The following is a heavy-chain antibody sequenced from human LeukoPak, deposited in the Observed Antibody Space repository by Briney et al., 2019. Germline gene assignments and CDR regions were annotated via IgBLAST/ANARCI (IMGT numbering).Heavy chain of an antibody. CDR3: AKLMATIIEPLDY. D-gene: IGHD5-24*01. CDR2: ISGSGGST. Sequence: GGSLRLSCAASGFTFSSYEMNWVRQAPGKGLEWVSTISGSGGSTYYADSVKGRFTISRDNSKNTLYLQMNSLRAEDTAVYYCAKLMATIIEPLDYWGQGTLVSVSS. J-gene: IGHJ4*02. V-gene: IGHV3-23*01. CDR1: GFTFSSYE.